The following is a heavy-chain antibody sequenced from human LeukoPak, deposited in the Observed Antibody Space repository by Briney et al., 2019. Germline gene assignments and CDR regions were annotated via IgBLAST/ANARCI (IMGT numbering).Heavy chain of an antibody. D-gene: IGHD3-10*01. J-gene: IGHJ3*02. CDR3: ARVPGETTLDAFDI. V-gene: IGHV3-74*01. CDR2: INRVGSST. Sequence: GGSLTLSCAPSGLTLSSYWMHWVRQAPGKGLVWVSRINRVGSSTSYADSVKGRFTISRHNAKKTLYLQMNSLRAEDTAVYYCARVPGETTLDAFDIWGQGTMVTVSS. CDR1: GLTLSSYW.